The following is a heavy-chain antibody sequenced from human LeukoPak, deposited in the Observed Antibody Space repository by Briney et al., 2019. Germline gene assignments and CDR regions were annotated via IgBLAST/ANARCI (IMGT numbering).Heavy chain of an antibody. V-gene: IGHV4-34*01. CDR2: IIHSGST. Sequence: SETLSLTCGVYGGSFSGYYWTWIRQSPGMGLEWIGEIIHSGSTNYNPSLTSRVTISVDTSKNQFSLELSSVTAADTSVYYCARGILVTVYAAFDYWGQGTLVTVSS. CDR1: GGSFSGYY. J-gene: IGHJ4*02. CDR3: ARGILVTVYAAFDY. D-gene: IGHD2-8*01.